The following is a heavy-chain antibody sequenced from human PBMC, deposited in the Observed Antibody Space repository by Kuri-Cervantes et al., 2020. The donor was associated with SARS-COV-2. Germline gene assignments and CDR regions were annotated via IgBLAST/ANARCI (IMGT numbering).Heavy chain of an antibody. CDR3: ARQVELSLDEYGMDI. CDR2: VYYTGNT. Sequence: SETLSLTCRVSGASISSNTYYLGWIRQPPGKGLEWIGSVYYTGNTYLNPSLKSGVTISVHTSKTQFSLNLSSVTVADTAVYYFARQVELSLDEYGMDIWGQGTTVTVSS. CDR1: GASISSNTYY. V-gene: IGHV4-39*01. J-gene: IGHJ6*02. D-gene: IGHD1-7*01.